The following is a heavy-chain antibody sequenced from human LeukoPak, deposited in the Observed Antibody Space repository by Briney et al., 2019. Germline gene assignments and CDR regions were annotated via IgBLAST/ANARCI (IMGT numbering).Heavy chain of an antibody. Sequence: PGGSLRLSCEASGFTFSDSAMSWVRQASGRGLEWVSLISASGGNSYYADSVKGRFTISRDNSKNTLYLQMSSLRAEDTAVYYCTYGDATFDYWGQGTLVTVSS. CDR3: TYGDATFDY. J-gene: IGHJ4*02. CDR1: GFTFSDSA. CDR2: ISASGGNS. V-gene: IGHV3-23*01. D-gene: IGHD4-17*01.